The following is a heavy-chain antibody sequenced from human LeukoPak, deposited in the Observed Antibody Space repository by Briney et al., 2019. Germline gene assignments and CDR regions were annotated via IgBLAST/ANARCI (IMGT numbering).Heavy chain of an antibody. D-gene: IGHD2-2*02. CDR2: ISGSGGST. CDR1: GFTFSSHA. J-gene: IGHJ6*02. CDR3: ARFLYPYYYYGMDV. Sequence: QSGGSLRLSCAASGFTFSSHAMSWVRQAPGKGLEWASSISGSGGSTYYADSVKGRFTISRDNSKNTLSLQMNSLRAEDTAVYYCARFLYPYYYYGMDVWGQGTTVTVSS. V-gene: IGHV3-23*01.